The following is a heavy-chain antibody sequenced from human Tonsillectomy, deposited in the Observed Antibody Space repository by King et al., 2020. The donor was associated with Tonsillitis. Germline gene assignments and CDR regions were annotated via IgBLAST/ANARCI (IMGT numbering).Heavy chain of an antibody. CDR3: ARIQTTIIHRGF. Sequence: VQLVESGGGVVQPGRSLRLSCVASGFTFSSYGMHWVRQAPGKGLEWVAVISYDGSNKYYADSVKGRFTISRDISKNTLYLQMNSLRAEDTALYYCARIQTTIIHRGFWGQGTLVTVSS. CDR1: GFTFSSYG. CDR2: ISYDGSNK. D-gene: IGHD3-9*01. V-gene: IGHV3-30*03. J-gene: IGHJ4*02.